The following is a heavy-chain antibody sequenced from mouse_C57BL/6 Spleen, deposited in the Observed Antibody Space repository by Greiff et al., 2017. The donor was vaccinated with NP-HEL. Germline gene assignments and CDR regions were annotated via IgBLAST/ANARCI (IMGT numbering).Heavy chain of an antibody. CDR2: IDPSDSYT. V-gene: IGHV1-59*01. J-gene: IGHJ2*01. Sequence: QVQLQQPGAELVRPGTSVKLSCKASGYTFTSYWMHWVKQRPGQGLEWIGVIDPSDSYTNYNQKFKGKATLTVDTSSSTAYMQLSSLTSEDSAVYYYGRGGDGGLGYWGQGTTLTVSS. D-gene: IGHD2-3*01. CDR3: GRGGDGGLGY. CDR1: GYTFTSYW.